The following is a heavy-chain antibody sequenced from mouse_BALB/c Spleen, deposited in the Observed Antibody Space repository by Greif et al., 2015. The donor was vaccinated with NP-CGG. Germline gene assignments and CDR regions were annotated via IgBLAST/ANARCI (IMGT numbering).Heavy chain of an antibody. Sequence: EVHLVESGGGLVKPGGSLKLSCAASGFTFSDYYMYWVRQTPEKRLEWVATISDGGSYTYYPDSVRGRFTISRDNAKNTLYLQMSSLKSEDTAMYYCARDRAYGLAWFAYWGQGTLVAVSP. V-gene: IGHV5-4*02. D-gene: IGHD6-5*01. CDR3: ARDRAYGLAWFAY. J-gene: IGHJ3*01. CDR1: GFTFSDYY. CDR2: ISDGGSYT.